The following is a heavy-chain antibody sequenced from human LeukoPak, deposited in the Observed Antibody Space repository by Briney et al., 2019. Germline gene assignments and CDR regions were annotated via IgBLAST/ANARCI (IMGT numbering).Heavy chain of an antibody. D-gene: IGHD6-19*01. J-gene: IGHJ4*02. V-gene: IGHV1-46*01. CDR2: INPSGGST. CDR3: ARSRSSGWHDF. CDR1: GYTFTSYY. Sequence: ASVKVSCKASGYTFTSYYMHWVRQAPGQGLEWMGIINPSGGSTTFAQKFQGRVTMTRDASTSTVYLELSSLRSEDTAVYYCARSRSSGWHDFWGQGTLVIFSS.